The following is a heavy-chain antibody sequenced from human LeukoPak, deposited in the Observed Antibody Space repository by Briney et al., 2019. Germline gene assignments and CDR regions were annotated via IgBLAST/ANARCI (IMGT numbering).Heavy chain of an antibody. CDR3: AKEWGGSSDY. Sequence: PGGSLRLSCAASGFTFSSYGMHWVRQAPGKGLEWVAVISYDGSNKYYADSVKGRFTISRDNSKNTLYLQMNSLRAEDTAVYYCAKEWGGSSDYWGQGTLVTVSS. V-gene: IGHV3-30*18. CDR2: ISYDGSNK. J-gene: IGHJ4*02. CDR1: GFTFSSYG. D-gene: IGHD2-2*01.